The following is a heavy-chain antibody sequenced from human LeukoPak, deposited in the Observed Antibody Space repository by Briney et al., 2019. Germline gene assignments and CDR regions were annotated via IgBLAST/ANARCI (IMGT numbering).Heavy chain of an antibody. CDR2: IYYSGST. D-gene: IGHD2-2*01. V-gene: IGHV4-39*02. CDR3: AREVVVPAAILGTMNWFDP. Sequence: SETLSLTCTVSGGSISSSSYYWGWIRQPPGKGLEWIGSIYYSGSTYYNPSLKSRVTISVDTSKNQFSLKLSSVTAADTAVYYCAREVVVPAAILGTMNWFDPWGQGTLVTVSS. CDR1: GGSISSSSYY. J-gene: IGHJ5*02.